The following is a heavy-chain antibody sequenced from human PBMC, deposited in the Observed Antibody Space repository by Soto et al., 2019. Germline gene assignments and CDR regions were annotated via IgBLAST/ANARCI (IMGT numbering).Heavy chain of an antibody. CDR2: IIPIFGTA. J-gene: IGHJ6*02. V-gene: IGHV1-69*13. CDR1: VGTVSGYA. Sequence: SVKVCCNSSVGTVSGYAISCVRQAPGQGLEWSGGIIPIFGTANYAQKFQGRVTITADESTSTAYMELSSLRSEDTAVYYCARRHKRAYVEMATIVPEYYYYGMDVWGQGTTVTGSS. D-gene: IGHD3-16*01. CDR3: ARRHKRAYVEMATIVPEYYYYGMDV.